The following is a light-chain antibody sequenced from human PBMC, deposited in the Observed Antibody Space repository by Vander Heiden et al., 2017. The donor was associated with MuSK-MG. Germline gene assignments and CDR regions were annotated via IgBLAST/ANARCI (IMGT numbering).Light chain of an antibody. CDR2: AAS. CDR1: QGISSY. J-gene: IGKJ4*01. Sequence: DFQLTQYTSSLSASVGDRVTITCRASQGISSYLAWYQQKPGKAPKLLIYAASTLQSGVPSRFSGSGSGTEFTLTISSLQPDDFATFYCQQHNSYPLTFGGGTKLEIK. V-gene: IGKV1-9*01. CDR3: QQHNSYPLT.